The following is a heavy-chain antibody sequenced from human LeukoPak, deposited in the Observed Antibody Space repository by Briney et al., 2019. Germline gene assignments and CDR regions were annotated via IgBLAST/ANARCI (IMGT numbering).Heavy chain of an antibody. CDR3: TRGQEAYRSVLVPAASSDP. Sequence: GGPLRLSCTASGFTFGDYAMSWVRQAPGKGLEWVGFIRSKAYGGTTEYAASVKGRFTISRDDSKSIAYLQMNSLKTEDTAVYYCTRGQEAYRSVLVPAASSDPWGQGTLVTVSS. CDR2: IRSKAYGGTT. CDR1: GFTFGDYA. D-gene: IGHD2-2*01. V-gene: IGHV3-49*04. J-gene: IGHJ5*02.